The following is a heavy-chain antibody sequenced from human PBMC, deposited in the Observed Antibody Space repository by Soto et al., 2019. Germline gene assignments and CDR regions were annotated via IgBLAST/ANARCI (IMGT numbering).Heavy chain of an antibody. J-gene: IGHJ3*02. CDR1: GGTFSSYT. Sequence: SVKVSCKASGGTFSSYTISWVRQAPGQGLEWMGRIIPILGIANYAQKFQGRVTITADKSTSTAYMELSSLRSEDTAVYYCARVGVGKYAFDIWGQGTMVTVSS. D-gene: IGHD1-1*01. CDR2: IIPILGIA. V-gene: IGHV1-69*02. CDR3: ARVGVGKYAFDI.